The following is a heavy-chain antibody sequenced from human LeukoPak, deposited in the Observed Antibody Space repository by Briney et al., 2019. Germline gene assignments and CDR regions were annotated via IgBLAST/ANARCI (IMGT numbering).Heavy chain of an antibody. Sequence: SETLSLTCAVYGGSFSGYYWSWLRQPPGKGLEWIGEINHSGSTNYNPSLKSRVTISVDTSKNQFSLKLSSVTAADTAVYYCARDLLYYYDSSGYYYYYYYMDVWGKGTTVTVSS. V-gene: IGHV4-34*01. CDR2: INHSGST. J-gene: IGHJ6*03. CDR1: GGSFSGYY. CDR3: ARDLLYYYDSSGYYYYYYYMDV. D-gene: IGHD3-22*01.